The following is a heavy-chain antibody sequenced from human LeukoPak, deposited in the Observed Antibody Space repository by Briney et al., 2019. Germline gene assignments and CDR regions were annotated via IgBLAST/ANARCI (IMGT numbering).Heavy chain of an antibody. J-gene: IGHJ4*02. CDR1: GGSISSSSFY. Sequence: SETLSLTCTVSGGSISSSSFYWGWIRQPPGKGLQWIGNMYYSGSTYYNPSLKSRVTISVDTSKNQFSLNLSSVTAADTAVYYCARRYGSGDYFDYWGQGTLVTVSS. CDR3: ARRYGSGDYFDY. V-gene: IGHV4-39*07. CDR2: MYYSGST. D-gene: IGHD3-10*01.